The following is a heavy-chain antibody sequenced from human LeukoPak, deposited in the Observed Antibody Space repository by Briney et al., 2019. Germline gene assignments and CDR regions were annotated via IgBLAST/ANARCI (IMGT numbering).Heavy chain of an antibody. CDR3: ARDLGYSYGHGY. D-gene: IGHD5-18*01. V-gene: IGHV3-53*01. J-gene: IGHJ4*02. Sequence: GGSLRLSCAASGFTVSSNYMSWVRQAPGKGLEWVSVIYSGGSTYYADSVKGRFTISRDNSKNTLYLQMNSLRAEDTAVYYCARDLGYSYGHGYWGQGTLVTVSS. CDR1: GFTVSSNY. CDR2: IYSGGST.